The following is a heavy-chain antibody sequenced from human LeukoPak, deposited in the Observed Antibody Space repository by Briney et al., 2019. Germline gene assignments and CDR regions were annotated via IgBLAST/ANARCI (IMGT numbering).Heavy chain of an antibody. CDR2: IYYSGST. D-gene: IGHD6-19*01. Sequence: SETLSLTCTVSGGSVSSNNYYWSWIRQHPGKGLEWIGYIYYSGSTYYNPSLKSRVTISVDTSKNQFSLKLSSVTAADTAVYYCARECRGWPCVAFDIWGQGTMVTVSS. CDR1: GGSVSSNNYY. V-gene: IGHV4-31*03. J-gene: IGHJ3*02. CDR3: ARECRGWPCVAFDI.